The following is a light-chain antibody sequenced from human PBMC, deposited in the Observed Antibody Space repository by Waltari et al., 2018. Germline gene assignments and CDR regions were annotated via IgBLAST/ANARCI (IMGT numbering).Light chain of an antibody. CDR3: QQGHSTPRT. CDR1: QSISSY. Sequence: DIQMTQSPSSLSASVGDRVTITCRASQSISSYLYWYQQKPETAPQLLIYAASSLQSGVPSRFSCRGSGTDFTLTIPSLQPEDFATYYCQQGHSTPRTFGQGTKVEIK. CDR2: AAS. V-gene: IGKV1-39*01. J-gene: IGKJ1*01.